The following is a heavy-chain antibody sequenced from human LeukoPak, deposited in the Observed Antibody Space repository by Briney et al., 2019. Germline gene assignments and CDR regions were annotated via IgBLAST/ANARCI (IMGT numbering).Heavy chain of an antibody. J-gene: IGHJ3*02. CDR1: GGSISSGSYY. V-gene: IGHV4-61*02. D-gene: IGHD1-26*01. CDR3: ARAGDLGAPPDDAFDI. Sequence: SETLSLTCTVSGGSISSGSYYWSWIRQPAGKGLEWIGRIYTSGSTNDNPSLKSRVTISVDTSKNQFSLKLSSVTAAVTAVYYCARAGDLGAPPDDAFDIWGQGTMVTVPS. CDR2: IYTSGST.